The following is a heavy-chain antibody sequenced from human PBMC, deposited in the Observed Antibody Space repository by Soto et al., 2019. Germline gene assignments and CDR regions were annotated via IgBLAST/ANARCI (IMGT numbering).Heavy chain of an antibody. CDR2: ISSSSSYT. CDR1: GFTFSDYY. J-gene: IGHJ6*02. V-gene: IGHV3-11*06. CDR3: ARNHKGYYYYGMDV. Sequence: PGGSLRLSCAASGFTFSDYYMSCIRQAPGKGLEWVSYISSSSSYTNYADSVKGRFTISRDNSKNSLYLQMNSLRAEDTAVYYCARNHKGYYYYGMDVWAQGTTVNVSS.